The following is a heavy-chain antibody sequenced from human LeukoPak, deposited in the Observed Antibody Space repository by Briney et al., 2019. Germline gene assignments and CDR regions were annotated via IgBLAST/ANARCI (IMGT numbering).Heavy chain of an antibody. CDR1: GYTFTSYG. CDR2: ISAYNGNT. J-gene: IGHJ6*02. V-gene: IGHV1-18*01. Sequence: ASVKASCKASGYTFTSYGISWVRQAPGQGLEWMGWISAYNGNTNYAQKLQGRVTMTTDTSTSTAYMELRSLRSDDTAVYYCARGRYCSGGSCYSIPYYGMDVWGQGTTVTVSS. CDR3: ARGRYCSGGSCYSIPYYGMDV. D-gene: IGHD2-15*01.